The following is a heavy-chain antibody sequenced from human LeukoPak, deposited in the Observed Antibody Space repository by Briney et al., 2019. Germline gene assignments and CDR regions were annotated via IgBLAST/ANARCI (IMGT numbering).Heavy chain of an antibody. J-gene: IGHJ1*01. CDR3: ARDLSSGWPTAVQH. V-gene: IGHV1-18*01. CDR1: GYTFTSYG. CDR2: ISAYNGNI. D-gene: IGHD6-19*01. Sequence: VASVKVSCKASGYTFTSYGISWVRQAPGQGLEWMGWISAYNGNINYAQKLQGRVTMTTDTSTSTAYMELRSLRSDDTAVYYCARDLSSGWPTAVQHWGQGTLVTVSS.